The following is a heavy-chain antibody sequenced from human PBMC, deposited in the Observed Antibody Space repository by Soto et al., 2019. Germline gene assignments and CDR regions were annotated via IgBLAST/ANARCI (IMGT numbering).Heavy chain of an antibody. CDR1: GFTASSNY. Sequence: GGSMRLSCAASGFTASSNYMNWVRQAPGRGLEWVGIFYTGGRAYYANSVKGRLPIPRDNSKNTLYLQMNELKAEATPCNNGGRGMDIVIRGGSNGMDVWGQGTTVTVSS. CDR2: FYTGGRA. J-gene: IGHJ6*02. V-gene: IGHV3-66*02. CDR3: GRGMDIVIRGGSNGMDV. D-gene: IGHD5-12*01.